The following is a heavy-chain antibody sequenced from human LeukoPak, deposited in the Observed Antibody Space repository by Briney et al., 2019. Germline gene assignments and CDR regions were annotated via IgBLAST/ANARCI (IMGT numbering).Heavy chain of an antibody. V-gene: IGHV4-59*08. CDR1: GGSISTYY. CDR3: ARHPFSDGFDI. CDR2: VYSSGHT. J-gene: IGHJ3*02. Sequence: PSETLSLNCTVSGGSISTYYWSWIRQPPGKGLEWIAYVYSSGHTNYNPSLKGRVTISVDTSKNQFSLKVNSVTAADTAVYYCARHPFSDGFDIWGQGTMVTVSS.